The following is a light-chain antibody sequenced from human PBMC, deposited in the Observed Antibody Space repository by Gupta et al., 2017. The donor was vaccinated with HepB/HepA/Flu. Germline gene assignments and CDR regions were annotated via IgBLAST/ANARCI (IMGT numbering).Light chain of an antibody. CDR1: RSTIGSNY. CDR2: TSN. CDR3: AAWDDSLSGYV. V-gene: IGLV1-47*01. Sequence: QSVLTQPTSASGTPGQSVTISCSGSRSTIGSNYVYWFKQLPGTAPKLVAYTSNQRPSGVPGRISGSKSDTSASLAISGLRSEDEADYYCAAWDDSLSGYVFGTGTTVTVL. J-gene: IGLJ1*01.